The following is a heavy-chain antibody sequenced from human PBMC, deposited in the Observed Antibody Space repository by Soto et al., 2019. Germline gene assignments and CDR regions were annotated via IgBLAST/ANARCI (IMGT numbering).Heavy chain of an antibody. CDR1: GFTFSSNA. CDR2: ISYDGSNK. Sequence: QVQLVESGGGVVQPGRSLSLSCAASGFTFSSNAMHWVRQAPGKGLEWVAVISYDGSNKYYVDSVKGRFTISRDNSKNTLYLQMNSVRPEDTAVYYCARDRVVAGIGEFDYWGQGTLVTVSS. D-gene: IGHD6-19*01. CDR3: ARDRVVAGIGEFDY. V-gene: IGHV3-30-3*01. J-gene: IGHJ4*02.